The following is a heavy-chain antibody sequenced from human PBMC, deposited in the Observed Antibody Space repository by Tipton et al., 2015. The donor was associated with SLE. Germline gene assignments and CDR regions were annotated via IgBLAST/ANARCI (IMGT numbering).Heavy chain of an antibody. J-gene: IGHJ4*02. V-gene: IGHV4-34*01. CDR1: GSFRDYY. D-gene: IGHD2-8*01. CDR2: IDHSGGT. CDR3: ARHVYVGLGAPGDY. Sequence: TLSLTCAVYGSFRDYYWSWIRQPPGRGLEWSGEIDHSGGTRYNPSLESRVTISLDTSKNQFSLKLTSMTAADTAVYFCARHVYVGLGAPGDYWGQGALITVSS.